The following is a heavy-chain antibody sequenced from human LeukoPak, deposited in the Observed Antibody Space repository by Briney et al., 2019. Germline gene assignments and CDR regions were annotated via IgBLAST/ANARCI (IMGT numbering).Heavy chain of an antibody. CDR1: GFTFSSYW. V-gene: IGHV3-7*05. CDR3: ARDRGFKVVAGTIDY. Sequence: GGSLRLSCTASGFTFSSYWMSWVRQAPGKGLEWVANIKQDGSETYYVDPVKGRFTISRDNAKNSLFLQMNSLRAEDTAVYYCARDRGFKVVAGTIDYWGQGTLVTVSS. J-gene: IGHJ4*02. CDR2: IKQDGSET. D-gene: IGHD6-19*01.